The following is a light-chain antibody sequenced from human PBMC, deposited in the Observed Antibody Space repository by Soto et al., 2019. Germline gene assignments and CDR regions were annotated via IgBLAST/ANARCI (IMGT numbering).Light chain of an antibody. CDR1: QSVSSN. J-gene: IGKJ1*01. CDR2: GAS. Sequence: EIVMTQSPATLSVSPGERATLSCRASQSVSSNLAWYQQKPGKAPRLLIYGASTRATGIPARFSGRWSGTECTLTISSMQSEDFAVDYCQQYNNWPAFGQGTK. CDR3: QQYNNWPA. V-gene: IGKV3-15*01.